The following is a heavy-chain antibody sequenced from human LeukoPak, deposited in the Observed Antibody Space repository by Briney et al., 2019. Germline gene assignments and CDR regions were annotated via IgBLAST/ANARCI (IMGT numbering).Heavy chain of an antibody. D-gene: IGHD3-10*01. CDR3: ARGSGSYYSAHFDY. V-gene: IGHV4-38-2*01. CDR2: IYHSGST. CDR1: GYSISSGYY. Sequence: SETLSLTCAVSGYSISSGYYWGWIRQPPGKGLEWIGSIYHSGSTYYNPSLKSRVTISVDTSKNQISLKLSSVTAADTAVYYCARGSGSYYSAHFDYWGQGTLVTVSS. J-gene: IGHJ4*02.